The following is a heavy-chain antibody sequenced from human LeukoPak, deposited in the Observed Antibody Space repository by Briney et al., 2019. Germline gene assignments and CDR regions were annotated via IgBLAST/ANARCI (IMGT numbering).Heavy chain of an antibody. J-gene: IGHJ4*02. CDR3: ASSGSYFDY. CDR2: ITSSGSAI. D-gene: IGHD1-26*01. V-gene: IGHV3-48*03. CDR1: GFTFSSYE. Sequence: GGSLRLSCAASGFTFSSYEMNWVRQAPGKGLEWVSYITSSGSAIYYADSVKGRFTIPRDNAKNSLYPQMNSLRAEDTAVYYCASSGSYFDYWGQGTLVTVSS.